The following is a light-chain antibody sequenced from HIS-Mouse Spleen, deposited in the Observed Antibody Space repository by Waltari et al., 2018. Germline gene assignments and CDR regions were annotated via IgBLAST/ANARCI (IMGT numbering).Light chain of an antibody. CDR2: KAS. V-gene: IGKV1-5*03. Sequence: DIQMTQSPSTLSASVGDRVTITCRASQSISSWLAWYQQKPGKAPKLLTYKASSLESGVPSRFSGSGSGTEFTLTISSLQPDDFATYYCQQYNSYWSITFGQGTRLEIK. CDR1: QSISSW. J-gene: IGKJ5*01. CDR3: QQYNSYWSIT.